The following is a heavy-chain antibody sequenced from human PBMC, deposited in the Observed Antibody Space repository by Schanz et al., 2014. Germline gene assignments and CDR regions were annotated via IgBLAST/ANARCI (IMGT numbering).Heavy chain of an antibody. Sequence: EVHLLESGGGLVQPGGSLRLSCAASGFSFGTYAMSWLRQAPGKGLEWVSVIGVDGTTTYYADSVKGRFTISRDNSKNTLYLQMNSLRPEDTAVYYCARIGGSVFDYCAQGTLVTVSS. D-gene: IGHD3-10*01. J-gene: IGHJ4*02. CDR3: ARIGGSVFDY. CDR1: GFSFGTYA. V-gene: IGHV3-23*01. CDR2: IGVDGTTT.